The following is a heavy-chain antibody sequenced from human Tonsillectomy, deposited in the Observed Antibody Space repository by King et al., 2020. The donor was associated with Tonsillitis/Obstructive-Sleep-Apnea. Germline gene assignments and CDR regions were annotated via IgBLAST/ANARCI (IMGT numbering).Heavy chain of an antibody. CDR3: ARGYYDFWSSSARDGFDY. D-gene: IGHD3-3*01. CDR2: IKQDGSEK. J-gene: IGHJ4*02. CDR1: GFTFSSYW. V-gene: IGHV3-7*04. Sequence: VQLVESGGGLVQPGGSLRLSCAASGFTFSSYWMSWVRQAPGKGLEWVANIKQDGSEKYYVDSVKGRFTISRDNAKNSVFLQMTSLRAEDTAVYYCARGYYDFWSSSARDGFDYWGQGTLVTVSS.